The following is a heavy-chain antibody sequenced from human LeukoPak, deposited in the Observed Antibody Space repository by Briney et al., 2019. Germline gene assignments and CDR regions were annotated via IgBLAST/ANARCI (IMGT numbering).Heavy chain of an antibody. CDR2: IYTSGST. V-gene: IGHV4-4*07. D-gene: IGHD3-3*01. CDR3: ARXXSYXDXWSXYYNAGSNWFDP. Sequence: SETLSLTCTVSGGSISSYYWSWIRQPAGKGLEWIGRIYTSGSTNYNPSLKSRVTMSVDTSKNQFSLKLSSVTAADTAVYYCARXXSYXDXWSXYYNAGSNWFDPWGQGTLVTVSS. CDR1: GGSISSYY. J-gene: IGHJ5*02.